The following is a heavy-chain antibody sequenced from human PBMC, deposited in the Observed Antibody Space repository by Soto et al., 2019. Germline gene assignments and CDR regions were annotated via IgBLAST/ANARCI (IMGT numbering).Heavy chain of an antibody. D-gene: IGHD4-17*01. CDR3: TRDYGDYRGTIPRY. Sequence: PGGSLRLSCTASGFTFGDYAMSWFRQAPGKGLEWVGFIRSKAYGGATEYAASVKGRFTISRDDSKSIAYLQMNSLKTEDTAVYYCTRDYGDYRGTIPRYWGQGTLVTVSS. V-gene: IGHV3-49*03. CDR1: GFTFGDYA. CDR2: IRSKAYGGAT. J-gene: IGHJ4*02.